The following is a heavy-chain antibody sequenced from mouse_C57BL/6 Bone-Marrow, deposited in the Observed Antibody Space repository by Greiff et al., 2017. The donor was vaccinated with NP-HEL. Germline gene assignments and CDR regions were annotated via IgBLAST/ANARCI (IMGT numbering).Heavy chain of an antibody. J-gene: IGHJ4*01. CDR1: GYTFTDYY. CDR2: IYPGSGNT. Sequence: QVQLKESGAELVRPGASVKLSCKASGYTFTDYYINWVKQRPGQGLEWIARIYPGSGNTYYNEKFKGKATLTAEKSSSTAYMQLSSLTSEDSAVYFCARSKIDYYGSSYAMDYWGQGTSVTVSS. V-gene: IGHV1-76*01. CDR3: ARSKIDYYGSSYAMDY. D-gene: IGHD1-1*01.